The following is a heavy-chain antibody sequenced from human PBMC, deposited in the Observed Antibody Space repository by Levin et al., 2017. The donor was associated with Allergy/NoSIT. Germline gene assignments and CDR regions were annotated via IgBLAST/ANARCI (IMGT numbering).Heavy chain of an antibody. CDR1: GFTFSSYR. V-gene: IGHV3-30*04. CDR2: ISYDGSTK. CDR3: VREATSGTYEGDY. D-gene: IGHD1-26*01. J-gene: IGHJ4*02. Sequence: GGSLRLSCAASGFTFSSYRLHWVRQAPGKGLEWVTAISYDGSTKYYADSLKGRFTISRDNSKNTLYMQMDSLRVEDTAVYWCVREATSGTYEGDYWGQGTLVTVSS.